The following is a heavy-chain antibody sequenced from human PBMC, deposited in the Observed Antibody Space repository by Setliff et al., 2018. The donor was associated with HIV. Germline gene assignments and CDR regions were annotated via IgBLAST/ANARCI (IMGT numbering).Heavy chain of an antibody. CDR1: GYTFSTYD. CDR2: ISAYNGNT. V-gene: IGHV1-18*01. Sequence: ASVKVSCKASGYTFSTYDITWVRQAPGQGLEWMGWISAYNGNTNYAQKLQGRVTMTTDTPTSTAYMELRSLISDDTAVYYCARNAAGATSYYDSSGYSDLDYWGQGTLVTVSS. CDR3: ARNAAGATSYYDSSGYSDLDY. J-gene: IGHJ4*02. D-gene: IGHD3-22*01.